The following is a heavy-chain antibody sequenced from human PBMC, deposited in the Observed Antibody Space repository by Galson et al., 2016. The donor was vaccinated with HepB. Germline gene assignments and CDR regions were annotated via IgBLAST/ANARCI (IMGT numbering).Heavy chain of an antibody. CDR3: AKDINPSATIIVVTYMDA. D-gene: IGHD3-22*01. V-gene: IGHV3-23*01. CDR1: GFTFTSYA. CDR2: ISGSGGGT. J-gene: IGHJ6*03. Sequence: SLRLSCAASGFTFTSYAMAWVRQAPGKRLEWVSSISGSGGGTSYADSVKGRFTISRDNSRNTLYLQLNSLRAEDTALYHCAKDINPSATIIVVTYMDAWGKGTTVTVSS.